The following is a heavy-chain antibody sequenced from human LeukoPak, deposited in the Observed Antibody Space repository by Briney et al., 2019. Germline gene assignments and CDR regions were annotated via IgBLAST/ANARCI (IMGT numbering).Heavy chain of an antibody. V-gene: IGHV3-21*01. CDR3: ARIGRANAFDI. J-gene: IGHJ3*02. CDR2: ISSSSSYI. Sequence: GGSLRLSCAASGFSFSSYSMNWVRQAPGKGLEWVSSISSSSSYIYYADSVKGRFTISRDNAKNSLYLQMNSLRAEDTAVYYCARIGRANAFDIWGQGTMVTVSS. CDR1: GFSFSSYS.